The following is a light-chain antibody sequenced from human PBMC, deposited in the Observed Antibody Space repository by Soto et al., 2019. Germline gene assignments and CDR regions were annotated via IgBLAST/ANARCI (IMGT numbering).Light chain of an antibody. CDR3: QQSNSYSRT. CDR1: QSISSW. V-gene: IGKV1-5*01. Sequence: DIQMTQSPSTLSASVGDRVTITCRASQSISSWLAWYQQKPGKAPKLLIYDASSLESGVPSRFSGSGSGTEFTLTISSLQPDDFATYYCQQSNSYSRTFGQGTKVDLK. J-gene: IGKJ1*01. CDR2: DAS.